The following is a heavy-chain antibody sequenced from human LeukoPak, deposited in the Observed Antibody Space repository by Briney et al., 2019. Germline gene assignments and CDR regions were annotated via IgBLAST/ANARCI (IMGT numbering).Heavy chain of an antibody. J-gene: IGHJ4*02. CDR1: GYTFTNHA. Sequence: WASVKVSCKASGYTFTNHAMHWVRQAPGQGLEWMGWINAANGDTKYSQNFQGRVTMTRDTSTSTVYMELSSLRSEDTAVYYCAREGKGVGYCSGGSCYPNDYWGQGTLVTVSS. D-gene: IGHD2-15*01. CDR2: INAANGDT. V-gene: IGHV1-3*01. CDR3: AREGKGVGYCSGGSCYPNDY.